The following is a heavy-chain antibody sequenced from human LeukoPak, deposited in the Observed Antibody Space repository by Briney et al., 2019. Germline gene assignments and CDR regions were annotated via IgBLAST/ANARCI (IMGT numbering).Heavy chain of an antibody. J-gene: IGHJ6*02. D-gene: IGHD6-13*01. Sequence: PGGSLRLSCAASGFTFSSYAMHWVRQAPGKGLEWVAVISYDGSNKYYADSVKGRFTISRDTSKNTLYLEMNSLRPEDTAMYYCARTYSSSSGGLYFYYYGSDVWGQGTTVAVSS. CDR1: GFTFSSYA. CDR3: ARTYSSSSGGLYFYYYGSDV. CDR2: ISYDGSNK. V-gene: IGHV3-30-3*01.